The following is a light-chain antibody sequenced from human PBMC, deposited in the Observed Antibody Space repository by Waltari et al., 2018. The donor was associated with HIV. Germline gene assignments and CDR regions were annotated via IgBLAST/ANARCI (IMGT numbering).Light chain of an antibody. CDR3: QQYKTYPRT. J-gene: IGKJ1*01. Sequence: DIHMTQSPSSLSASIGDTITISCRAGQVISNYLAWFQMKPGKAPKSLIYGASRLHNGVPSRFSGSGSGTDFTLTINSLQPEDFATYYCQQYKTYPRTFGHGTKVE. V-gene: IGKV1-16*01. CDR2: GAS. CDR1: QVISNY.